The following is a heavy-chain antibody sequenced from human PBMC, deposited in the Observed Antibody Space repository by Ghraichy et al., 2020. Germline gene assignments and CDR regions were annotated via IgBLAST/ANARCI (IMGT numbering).Heavy chain of an antibody. CDR1: GFTFSASG. J-gene: IGHJ3*01. Sequence: GSLRLSCAASGFTFSASGMNWVRQAPGKGPEWVSYISDSNGFIYYADSVRGRFTISRDNAKNSLYLQMNSLRDDDTAVYYCARDSGYYARRSALDLWGQGTMVSVSS. D-gene: IGHD3-22*01. CDR2: ISDSNGFI. CDR3: ARDSGYYARRSALDL. V-gene: IGHV3-48*02.